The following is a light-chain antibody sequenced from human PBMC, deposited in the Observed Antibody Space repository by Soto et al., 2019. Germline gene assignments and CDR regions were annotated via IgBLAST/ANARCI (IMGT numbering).Light chain of an antibody. CDR3: QQHGTSLIT. Sequence: EMAVTQSPSTLSVSPGDRATLSCRASQSVASNLAWFQQKPGQTPRLLVYGASNRATGIPDRFSGSGSGTDFTLTISRLEPDDFAVYCCQQHGTSLITFGQGTRLEI. CDR1: QSVASN. CDR2: GAS. V-gene: IGKV3-20*01. J-gene: IGKJ5*01.